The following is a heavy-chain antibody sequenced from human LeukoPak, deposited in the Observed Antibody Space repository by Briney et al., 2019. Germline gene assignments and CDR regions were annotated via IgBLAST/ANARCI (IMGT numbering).Heavy chain of an antibody. J-gene: IGHJ4*02. CDR2: ISAYNGNT. Sequence: GASVKVSCKASGYTFTSYGISWVRRAPGQGLEWMGWISAYNGNTNYAQKLQGRVTMTTDTSTSTAYMELRSLRSDDTAVYYCARDQRYFDWPQPFDYWGQGTLVTVSS. V-gene: IGHV1-18*01. CDR1: GYTFTSYG. D-gene: IGHD3-9*01. CDR3: ARDQRYFDWPQPFDY.